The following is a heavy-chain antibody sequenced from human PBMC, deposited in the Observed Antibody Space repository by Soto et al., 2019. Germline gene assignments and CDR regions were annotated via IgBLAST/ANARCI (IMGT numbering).Heavy chain of an antibody. CDR2: IYYSGST. J-gene: IGHJ5*02. Sequence: QVQLQESGPGLVKPSQTLSLTCTVSGGSISSGGYYWSWIRQHPGKGLEWIGYIYYSGSTYYNPSLKSLVTISVDTSKNQFSLKLSSVTAADTAVYYCARVCSSTSCYGYWFDPWGQGTLVTVSS. CDR1: GGSISSGGYY. D-gene: IGHD2-2*01. CDR3: ARVCSSTSCYGYWFDP. V-gene: IGHV4-31*01.